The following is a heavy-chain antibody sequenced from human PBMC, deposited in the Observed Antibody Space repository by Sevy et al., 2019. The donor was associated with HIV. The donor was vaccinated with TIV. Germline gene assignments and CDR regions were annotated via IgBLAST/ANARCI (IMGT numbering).Heavy chain of an antibody. CDR2: FIPISGTA. V-gene: IGHV1-69*13. D-gene: IGHD3-9*01. CDR1: GGTVSSYA. CDR3: ASEPHYDILTGYYTLDY. J-gene: IGHJ4*02. Sequence: ASVKVSCKASGGTVSSYAISWVRQAPGQGLEWMGRFIPISGTANYAQKFQGRVTITADESTSTVYMDLSRLKSEDSAVYYCASEPHYDILTGYYTLDYWAREPWSPSPQ.